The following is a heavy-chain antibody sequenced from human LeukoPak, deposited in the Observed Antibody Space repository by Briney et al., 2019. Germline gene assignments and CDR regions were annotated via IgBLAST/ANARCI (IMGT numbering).Heavy chain of an antibody. V-gene: IGHV3-30*02. CDR3: ARDGGNAYFDY. CDR1: GFTFSSFG. Sequence: GGSLRLSCAASGFTFSSFGMHWVRQAPGKGLEWVAFIQFDANSKYYEDSVQGRFTISRDNSKNTLYLQMHSLRSEDMAVYYCARDGGNAYFDYWGQGTLVTVSS. J-gene: IGHJ4*02. CDR2: IQFDANSK. D-gene: IGHD4-23*01.